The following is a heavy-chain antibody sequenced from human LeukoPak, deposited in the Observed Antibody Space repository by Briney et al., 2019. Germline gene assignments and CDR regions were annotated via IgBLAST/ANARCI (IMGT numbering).Heavy chain of an antibody. J-gene: IGHJ4*02. D-gene: IGHD2-15*01. Sequence: PGGSLRLSCAASGFTFSSFWMGWVRQAPGKGLEWVANIKQDGSEKYYVDSVKGRFTISRDNAKNSLYLRMNSLRAEDTAVYYCARGIGYCSGGSCYPFDYWGQGPLLTVSS. CDR1: GFTFSSFW. CDR3: ARGIGYCSGGSCYPFDY. CDR2: IKQDGSEK. V-gene: IGHV3-7*03.